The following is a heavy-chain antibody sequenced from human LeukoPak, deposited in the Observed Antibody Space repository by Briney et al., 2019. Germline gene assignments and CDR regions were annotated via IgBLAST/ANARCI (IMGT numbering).Heavy chain of an antibody. J-gene: IGHJ4*02. D-gene: IGHD7-27*01. CDR2: VSGDGRTI. V-gene: IGHV3-74*01. CDR1: GFTFSSSW. Sequence: GGSLRLSCVGSGFTFSSSWIHWVRQHPGKGLVWVSRVSGDGRTIDYADSVKGRFTISRDNSKNTLYLQMNSLRAEDTAVYYCAKDLTGGPFDYWGQGTLVTVSS. CDR3: AKDLTGGPFDY.